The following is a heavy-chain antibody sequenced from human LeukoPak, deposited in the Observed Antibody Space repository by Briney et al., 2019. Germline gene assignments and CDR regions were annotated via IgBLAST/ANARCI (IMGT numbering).Heavy chain of an antibody. CDR3: ASGRQLGY. CDR1: GLTFSNYW. D-gene: IGHD6-13*01. Sequence: GGSLSLSCAASGLTFSNYWMRWVRQAPGKGLEWVANIKEDGSEKYYVDSVKGRFTISRDNARNSLYLQMNSLRAEDTAVYYCASGRQLGYWGQGTRVTVSS. V-gene: IGHV3-7*01. J-gene: IGHJ4*02. CDR2: IKEDGSEK.